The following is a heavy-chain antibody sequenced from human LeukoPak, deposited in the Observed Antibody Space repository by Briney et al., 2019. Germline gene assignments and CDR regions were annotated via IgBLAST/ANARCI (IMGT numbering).Heavy chain of an antibody. V-gene: IGHV4-39*01. CDR2: VYYSGGT. CDR3: ARQSVRGPRLRLDP. J-gene: IGHJ5*02. D-gene: IGHD3-10*01. CDR1: GGSISSNDHY. Sequence: SETLSLTCTVSGGSISSNDHYWGWIRQPPGKGLQWIGSVYYSGGTQYNPSLKSRVTVSVDTSKNQFSLKVTYVTAADTAVYFCARQSVRGPRLRLDPWGQGTLATVSS.